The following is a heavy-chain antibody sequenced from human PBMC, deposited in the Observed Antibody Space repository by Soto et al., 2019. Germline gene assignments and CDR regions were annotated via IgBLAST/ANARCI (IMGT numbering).Heavy chain of an antibody. CDR3: AKDSDYRVRICWYFDL. D-gene: IGHD2-15*01. Sequence: EVQLLESGGGLVQPGGSLRLSCAASGFTLSSYAMGWVRQAPGKGLEGVSVINNSGGDTYYADAVKGRFAVSRESSTITLYHRMIHLSDEDTAVYYCAKDSDYRVRICWYFDLWGRGTLVNVSS. CDR2: INNSGGDT. V-gene: IGHV3-23*01. CDR1: GFTLSSYA. J-gene: IGHJ2*01.